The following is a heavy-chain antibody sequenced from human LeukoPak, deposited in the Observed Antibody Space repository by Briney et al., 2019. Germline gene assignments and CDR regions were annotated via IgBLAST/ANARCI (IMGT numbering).Heavy chain of an antibody. Sequence: GASVKVSCKASGYTFTSYAMHWVRQAPGQRLEWMGWINAGNGNTKYSQKFQGRVTITRDTSASTAYMELSSLRSEDTAVYYCARDCRCPKLMTTVTPPDYWGQGTLVTVSS. CDR1: GYTFTSYA. CDR2: INAGNGNT. V-gene: IGHV1-3*01. J-gene: IGHJ4*02. CDR3: ARDCRCPKLMTTVTPPDY. D-gene: IGHD4-17*01.